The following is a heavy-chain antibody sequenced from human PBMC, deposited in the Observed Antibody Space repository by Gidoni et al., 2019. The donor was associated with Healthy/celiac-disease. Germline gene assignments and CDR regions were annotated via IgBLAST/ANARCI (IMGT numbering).Heavy chain of an antibody. CDR1: GFTFSSYG. D-gene: IGHD3-10*01. CDR3: AKDSGADYYGSGSYNWFDP. V-gene: IGHV3-30*18. CDR2: ISYDGSNK. J-gene: IGHJ5*02. Sequence: QVQLVESGGGVVQPGRSLRPSCAASGFTFSSYGLPWVSQAPGKGLEWVAVISYDGSNKYYADSVKGRFTISRDNSKNTLYLQMNSLRAEDTAVYYCAKDSGADYYGSGSYNWFDPWGQGTLVTVSS.